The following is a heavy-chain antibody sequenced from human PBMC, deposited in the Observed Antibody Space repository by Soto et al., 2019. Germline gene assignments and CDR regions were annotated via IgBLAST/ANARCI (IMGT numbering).Heavy chain of an antibody. J-gene: IGHJ5*02. D-gene: IGHD3-22*01. Sequence: SETLSLTCTVSGGSISSGDYYWSWIRQPPGKGLEWIGYIYYSGSTYYNPSLKSRVTISVDTSKNQFSLKLSSVTAADTAVYYCARVWGGNYYDSSGYYEYWFDPWGQGTLVTVSS. CDR1: GGSISSGDYY. CDR3: ARVWGGNYYDSSGYYEYWFDP. CDR2: IYYSGST. V-gene: IGHV4-61*08.